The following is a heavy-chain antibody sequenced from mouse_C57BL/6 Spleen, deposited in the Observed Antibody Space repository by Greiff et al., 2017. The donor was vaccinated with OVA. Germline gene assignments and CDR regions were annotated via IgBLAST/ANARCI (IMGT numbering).Heavy chain of an antibody. Sequence: QVQLQQPGAELVMPGASVKLSCKASGYTFTSYWMHWVKQRPGQGLEWIGEIAPSDSYTTYNQKFKGKSTLTVDTSSSTAYMQLSSLTSEDSAVYYSASSYYRNYGAWFAYWGQGTLVTVSA. V-gene: IGHV1-69*01. D-gene: IGHD2-5*01. CDR3: ASSYYRNYGAWFAY. J-gene: IGHJ3*01. CDR1: GYTFTSYW. CDR2: IAPSDSYT.